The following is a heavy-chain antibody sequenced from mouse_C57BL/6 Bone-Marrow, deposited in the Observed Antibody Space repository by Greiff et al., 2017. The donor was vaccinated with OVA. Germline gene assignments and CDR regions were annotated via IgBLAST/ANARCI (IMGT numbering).Heavy chain of an antibody. CDR1: GYTFTSYW. CDR3: AREEDYYGSSSGWFAC. Sequence: QVQLQQPGAELVKPGASVKMSCKASGYTFTSYWITWVKQRPGQGLEWIGDIYPGSGSTNYNEKFKSKATLTVDTSSSTAYMQLSSLTSEDSAVYYCAREEDYYGSSSGWFACWGQGTLVTVAA. V-gene: IGHV1-55*01. J-gene: IGHJ3*01. D-gene: IGHD1-1*01. CDR2: IYPGSGST.